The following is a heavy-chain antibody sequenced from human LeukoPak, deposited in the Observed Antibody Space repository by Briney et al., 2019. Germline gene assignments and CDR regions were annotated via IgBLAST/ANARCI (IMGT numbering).Heavy chain of an antibody. CDR3: ATGGTSFSTASCYTGFEY. D-gene: IGHD2-2*02. CDR1: GFTFSSHS. Sequence: GGSLRLSCAGSGFTFSSHSMNWLRQAPGKGLEWVSSISSESAYIIYADSVRGRFTISRDNAKNSLFLQVDSLRAEDTALYYCATGGTSFSTASCYTGFEYWGQGTLVTVSS. J-gene: IGHJ4*02. V-gene: IGHV3-21*01. CDR2: ISSESAYI.